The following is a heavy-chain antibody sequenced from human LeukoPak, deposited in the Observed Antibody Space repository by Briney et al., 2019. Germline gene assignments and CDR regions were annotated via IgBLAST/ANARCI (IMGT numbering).Heavy chain of an antibody. CDR2: IYPGDSDT. Sequence: GESLKISCKGSGYSFTNYWIGWVRQMPGKGLEWMGIIYPGDSDTRYCPSFQGQVTISADKSITTAYLQWSSLKASDTAMYYCARRGYCATTTCYRLFDYRGQGTLVTVSS. V-gene: IGHV5-51*01. CDR3: ARRGYCATTTCYRLFDY. J-gene: IGHJ4*02. CDR1: GYSFTNYW. D-gene: IGHD2-2*01.